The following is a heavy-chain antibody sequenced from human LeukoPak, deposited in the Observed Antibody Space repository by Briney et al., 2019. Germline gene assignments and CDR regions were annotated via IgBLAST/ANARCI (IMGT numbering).Heavy chain of an antibody. V-gene: IGHV3-11*04. CDR2: ISSSGSTI. Sequence: GGSLRLSCAASGFTFSDYYMSWIRQAPGKGLEWVSYISSSGSTIYYADSVKVRLTISRDNAKNSLYLQMNSLRAEDTAVYYCARVLYDYVWGSYRYLYAFDIWGQGTMVTVSS. D-gene: IGHD3-16*02. CDR1: GFTFSDYY. CDR3: ARVLYDYVWGSYRYLYAFDI. J-gene: IGHJ3*02.